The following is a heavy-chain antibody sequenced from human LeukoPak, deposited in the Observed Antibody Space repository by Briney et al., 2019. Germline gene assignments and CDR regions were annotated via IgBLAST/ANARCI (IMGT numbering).Heavy chain of an antibody. D-gene: IGHD6-13*01. CDR3: AKGPKQLVFVRGYYFDD. Sequence: GGSLRLSCAASGFTFDDYAMHWVRQAPGKGLEWVSGISWNSGSIGYADSVKGRFTISRDNAKNSLYLQMNSLRAEDTAVFYCAKGPKQLVFVRGYYFDDWGQGTLVTVSS. J-gene: IGHJ4*02. CDR2: ISWNSGSI. V-gene: IGHV3-9*01. CDR1: GFTFDDYA.